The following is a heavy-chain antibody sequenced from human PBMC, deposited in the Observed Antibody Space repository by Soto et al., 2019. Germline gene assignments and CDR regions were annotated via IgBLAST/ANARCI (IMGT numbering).Heavy chain of an antibody. Sequence: PGASVKVSCKASGGTFSSYTISWVRQAPGQGLEWMGRIIPILGIANYAQKFQGRVTITADKSTSTAYMELSSLRSEDTAVYYCARALAIKHDYGDYGLWGQGTLVTVSS. CDR3: ARALAIKHDYGDYGL. CDR2: IIPILGIA. D-gene: IGHD4-17*01. CDR1: GGTFSSYT. V-gene: IGHV1-69*02. J-gene: IGHJ4*02.